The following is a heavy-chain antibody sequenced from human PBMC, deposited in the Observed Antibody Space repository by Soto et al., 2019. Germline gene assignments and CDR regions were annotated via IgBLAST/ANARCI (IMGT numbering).Heavy chain of an antibody. V-gene: IGHV1-18*01. CDR2: ISLYSDGT. D-gene: IGHD2-2*01. Sequence: SLEVSCNTSCSTFSNYGITWVRQAPGQPLEWLGWISLYSDGTNYAQKFQGRVSMTTDTSTTTAYMELRSLRSDDTAVYYCARVVPGAEAWFGPWGQGTLVTVSS. CDR1: CSTFSNYG. CDR3: ARVVPGAEAWFGP. J-gene: IGHJ5*02.